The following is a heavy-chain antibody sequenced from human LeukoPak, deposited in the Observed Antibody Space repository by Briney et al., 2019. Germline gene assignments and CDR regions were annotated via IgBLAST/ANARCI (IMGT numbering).Heavy chain of an antibody. V-gene: IGHV3-23*01. Sequence: GGTLRLSCAASGFTFSSYGMSWVRQAPGKGLEWVSAISGSGGSTYYADSVKGRFTISRDNSKNTLYLQMNSLRAEDTAVYYCAKDARAYCGGDCYPYYFDYWGQGTLVTVSS. CDR1: GFTFSSYG. D-gene: IGHD2-21*02. CDR3: AKDARAYCGGDCYPYYFDY. CDR2: ISGSGGST. J-gene: IGHJ4*02.